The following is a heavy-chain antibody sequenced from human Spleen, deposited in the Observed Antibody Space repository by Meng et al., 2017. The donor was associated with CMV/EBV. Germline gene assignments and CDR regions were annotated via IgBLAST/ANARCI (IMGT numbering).Heavy chain of an antibody. Sequence: SLTCAVYGGSFSGYCWTWIRQAPGKGLEWIGEINDGGRTNYNPSFESRVTISVDTSKNQFSLILNSLTAAETAVYYCARGLYPYDFDYWGRGTLVTVSS. D-gene: IGHD2-2*01. V-gene: IGHV4-34*01. CDR1: GGSFSGYC. CDR3: ARGLYPYDFDY. J-gene: IGHJ4*02. CDR2: INDGGRT.